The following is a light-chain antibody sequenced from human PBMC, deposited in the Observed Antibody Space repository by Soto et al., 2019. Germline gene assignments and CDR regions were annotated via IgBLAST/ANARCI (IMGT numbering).Light chain of an antibody. CDR2: DVS. V-gene: IGKV3-20*01. Sequence: EIVLTQSQGTLSLVPGVTATQSCRADQSVTNRYLAWFQQKPGQAPPLLIYDVSSRAAGVPDRVSGGGSGTDFTLTVSALEPEDFTLYFCQQYERAPFAVGQGARREI. CDR1: QSVTNRY. CDR3: QQYERAPFA. J-gene: IGKJ2*01.